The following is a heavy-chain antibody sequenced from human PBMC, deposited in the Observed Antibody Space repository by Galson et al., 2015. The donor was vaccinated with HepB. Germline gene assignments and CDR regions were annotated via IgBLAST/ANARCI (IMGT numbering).Heavy chain of an antibody. J-gene: IGHJ5*02. V-gene: IGHV5-51*01. CDR2: TYPGDSDT. D-gene: IGHD6-13*01. Sequence: QSGAEVKKPGESLKISCKGSGYSFTSYWIGWVRQMPGKGLEWMGITYPGDSDTRYSPSFQGQVTISADKSISTAYLQWSSLKASDTAMYYCARSQPKPGYSTKNWFDPWGQGTLVTVSS. CDR1: GYSFTSYW. CDR3: ARSQPKPGYSTKNWFDP.